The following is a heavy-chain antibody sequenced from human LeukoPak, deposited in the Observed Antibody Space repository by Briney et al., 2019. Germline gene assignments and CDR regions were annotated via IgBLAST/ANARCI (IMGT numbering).Heavy chain of an antibody. CDR1: GYTFTGYY. J-gene: IGHJ4*02. CDR3: ARSGGVIVGLYYFDY. V-gene: IGHV1-2*02. CDR2: INPNSGGT. D-gene: IGHD3-16*02. Sequence: GASVKVSCKASGYTFTGYYMHWVRQAPGQGLEWMGWINPNSGGTNYAQKFQGRVTMTRDTSISTAYMELSRLRSDDTAVYYCARSGGVIVGLYYFDYWGQGTLVTVSS.